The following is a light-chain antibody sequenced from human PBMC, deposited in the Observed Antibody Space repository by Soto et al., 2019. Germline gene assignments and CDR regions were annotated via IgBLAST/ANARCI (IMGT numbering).Light chain of an antibody. Sequence: EIVLTQSPGTLSLSPGERATLSCRASQSVSSSYLAWYQQKPGQAPRIIIFGASGRATGIADRFSGSGSGTDFTLTISRLEPEDFAVYYCQQYGSSPLTFGGGTKVDVK. V-gene: IGKV3-20*01. CDR1: QSVSSSY. CDR2: GAS. CDR3: QQYGSSPLT. J-gene: IGKJ4*01.